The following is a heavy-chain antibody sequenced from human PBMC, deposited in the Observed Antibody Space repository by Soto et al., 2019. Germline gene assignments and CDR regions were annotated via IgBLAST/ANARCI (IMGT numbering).Heavy chain of an antibody. CDR3: ARLKSSGPAP. CDR2: ISSSSSYI. Sequence: EVQLVESGGGLVKPGGSLRLSCAASGFTFSSYSMNWVRQAPGKGLEWVSSISSSSSYIYYADSVKGRFTISRDNAKNSLYLQMNSPRAEDTAVYYCARLKSSGPAPWGQGTLVTVSS. D-gene: IGHD5-12*01. J-gene: IGHJ5*02. V-gene: IGHV3-21*01. CDR1: GFTFSSYS.